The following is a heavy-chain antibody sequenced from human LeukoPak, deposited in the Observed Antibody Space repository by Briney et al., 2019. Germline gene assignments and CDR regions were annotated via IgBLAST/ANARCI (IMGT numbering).Heavy chain of an antibody. D-gene: IGHD5-18*01. J-gene: IGHJ4*02. CDR1: GDSLSNNNVA. Sequence: SQTLSLTCAISGDSLSNNNVAWHWIRQSPSRGLEWLGRTYYRSKWNTDYAVSVKSRITIHADTSKNQFSLQLNSVTPEDTAVYYCARGCYSSFDYWDQGTLVTVSS. V-gene: IGHV6-1*01. CDR3: ARGCYSSFDY. CDR2: TYYRSKWNT.